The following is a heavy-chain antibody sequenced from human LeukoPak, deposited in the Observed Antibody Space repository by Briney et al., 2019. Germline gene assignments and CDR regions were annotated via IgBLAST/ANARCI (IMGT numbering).Heavy chain of an antibody. J-gene: IGHJ4*02. Sequence: PSETLSLTCTVSGGSISSSSYYWSWIRQPPGKGLEWIGEINHSGSTNYNPSLKSRVTISVDTSKNQFSLKLSSVTAADTAVYYCARGLTNCSSTSCYEDYYYGSSDYWGQGTLVTVSS. CDR3: ARGLTNCSSTSCYEDYYYGSSDY. CDR1: GGSISSSSYY. D-gene: IGHD2-2*01. CDR2: INHSGST. V-gene: IGHV4-39*07.